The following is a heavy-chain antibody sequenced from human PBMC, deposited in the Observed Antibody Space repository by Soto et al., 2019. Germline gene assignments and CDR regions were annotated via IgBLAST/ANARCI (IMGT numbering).Heavy chain of an antibody. J-gene: IGHJ4*02. CDR1: GGSISSSSYY. Sequence: QLQLQESGPGLVKPSETLSLTCTVSGGSISSSSYYWGWIRQPPGKGLEWIGSIYYSGSTYYNPSLKSRVTISVDTSKNQFPLTLSSVTAADTAVYYCARHAPPGGVDDWGQGTLVTVSA. D-gene: IGHD3-10*01. CDR3: ARHAPPGGVDD. V-gene: IGHV4-39*01. CDR2: IYYSGST.